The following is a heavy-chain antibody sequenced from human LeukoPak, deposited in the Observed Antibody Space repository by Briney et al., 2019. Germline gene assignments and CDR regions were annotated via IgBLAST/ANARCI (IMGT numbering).Heavy chain of an antibody. D-gene: IGHD3-16*02. CDR2: INTDGSST. J-gene: IGHJ6*03. Sequence: GGSLRLSCAASGFTFTRYWMHWVRQAPGKGLVWVSRINTDGSSTAYADSVKGRFTISRDNAKNTVYLQMNSLRAEDTAVYYCAIVRAVPPYYYYYMDVWGKGTTVTVSS. CDR1: GFTFTRYW. CDR3: AIVRAVPPYYYYYMDV. V-gene: IGHV3-74*01.